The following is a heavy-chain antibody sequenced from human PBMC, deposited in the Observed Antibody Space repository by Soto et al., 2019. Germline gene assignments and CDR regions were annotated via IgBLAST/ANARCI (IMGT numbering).Heavy chain of an antibody. CDR2: IIPIFGTA. D-gene: IGHD3-9*01. J-gene: IGHJ5*02. CDR3: ARDQGEDYDILTSPVHSGWFDP. Sequence: SVKVSCKASGGTFSSYAISWVRQAPGQGLEWMGGIIPIFGTANYAQKFQGRVTITADESTSTAYMELSSLRSEDTAVYYCARDQGEDYDILTSPVHSGWFDPWGQGTLVTVSS. CDR1: GGTFSSYA. V-gene: IGHV1-69*13.